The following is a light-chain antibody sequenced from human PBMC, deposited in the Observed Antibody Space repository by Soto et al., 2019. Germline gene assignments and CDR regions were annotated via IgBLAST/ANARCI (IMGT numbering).Light chain of an antibody. Sequence: EIVMTQSPATLSVSPGERATLSCRASQSISATLAWYQQKPGQAPRLLMYDASTRATGIPARFSGSGSGTDFTLTISSLQSEDFAVYYCQQFNTWPWTFGQGTKVDNK. CDR3: QQFNTWPWT. V-gene: IGKV3-15*01. J-gene: IGKJ1*01. CDR2: DAS. CDR1: QSISAT.